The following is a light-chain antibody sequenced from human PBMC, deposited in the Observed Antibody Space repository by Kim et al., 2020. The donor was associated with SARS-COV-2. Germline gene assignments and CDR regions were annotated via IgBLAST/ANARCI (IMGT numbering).Light chain of an antibody. CDR1: QSVSSTN. CDR2: ATS. J-gene: IGKJ2*01. Sequence: PGESVTFSCRATQSVSSTNLAWYHQRPGQAPRLLIYATSTRAKGIPDRFSGSGSGTDFTLTISRLEPEDFAVYYCQQYDNSLYTFGQGTKLEI. CDR3: QQYDNSLYT. V-gene: IGKV3-20*01.